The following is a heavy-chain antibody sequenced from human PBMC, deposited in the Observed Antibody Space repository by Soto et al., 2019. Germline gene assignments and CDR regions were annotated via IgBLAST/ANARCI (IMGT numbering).Heavy chain of an antibody. CDR3: ARHLGGSSLVRLEY. CDR1: GYSSTNFG. CDR2: ISTYTGNT. D-gene: IGHD6-13*01. Sequence: SVKVSCKASGYSSTNFGISWVRQAPGVGLEWLGWISTYTGNTNYAQDFQGRVSMTTDTSTNTVFMELRSLTSDDTAVYYCARHLGGSSLVRLEYWGQGTLVTVSS. V-gene: IGHV1-18*01. J-gene: IGHJ4*02.